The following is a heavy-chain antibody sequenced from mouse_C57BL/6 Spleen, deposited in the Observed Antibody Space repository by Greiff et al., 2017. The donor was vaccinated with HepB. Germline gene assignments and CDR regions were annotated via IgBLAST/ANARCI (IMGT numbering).Heavy chain of an antibody. Sequence: VQLQQPGAELVRPGTSVKLSCKASGYTFTSYWMHWVKQRPGQGLEWIGVIDPSDSYTNYNQKFKGKATLIVDTASSTAYMQLSSLTSEDSAVYYCARRAYEYDGAMDYWGQGTSVTVSS. J-gene: IGHJ4*01. CDR1: GYTFTSYW. V-gene: IGHV1-59*01. CDR2: IDPSDSYT. D-gene: IGHD2-4*01. CDR3: ARRAYEYDGAMDY.